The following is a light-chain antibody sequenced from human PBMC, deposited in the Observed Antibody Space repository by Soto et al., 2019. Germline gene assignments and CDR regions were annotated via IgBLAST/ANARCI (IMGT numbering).Light chain of an antibody. V-gene: IGKV2-28*01. CDR3: MQALQSPYT. Sequence: DVVMTQSPLSLRVTPGEPASICCRSSQSLLHSNGYNYLDWYLQKPGQSPQLLLSLGSNRASGVPARFSGSGSATDFTLNIARVEAEDFGVYYCMQALQSPYTFGQGTRLEIK. J-gene: IGKJ5*01. CDR1: QSLLHSNGYNY. CDR2: LGS.